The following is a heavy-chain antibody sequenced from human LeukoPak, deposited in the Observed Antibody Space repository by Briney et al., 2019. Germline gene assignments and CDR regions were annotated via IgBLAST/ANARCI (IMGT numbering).Heavy chain of an antibody. D-gene: IGHD3-22*01. J-gene: IGHJ4*02. CDR3: AKGGGYYDSRLDY. CDR2: IYHSGST. CDR1: GYSISSGYY. V-gene: IGHV4-38-2*02. Sequence: SETLSLTCTVSGYSISSGYYWGWIRQPPGKGLEWIGSIYHSGSTYYNPSLKSRVTISVDTSKNQFSLKLSSVTAADTAVYYCAKGGGYYDSRLDYWGQGTLVTVSS.